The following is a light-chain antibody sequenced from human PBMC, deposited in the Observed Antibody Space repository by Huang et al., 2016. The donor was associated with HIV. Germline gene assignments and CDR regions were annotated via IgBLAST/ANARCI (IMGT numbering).Light chain of an antibody. Sequence: DIQMTQSPSALSPSVGDRVTITCRASQGITTWLAWYQQAPGKAPKVLIYDASSLEFGVPSRFSGSGSGTEFTLTISSLQPDDFATYYCQQYSTFPWTFGKGTKVEIK. J-gene: IGKJ1*01. V-gene: IGKV1-5*01. CDR3: QQYSTFPWT. CDR1: QGITTW. CDR2: DAS.